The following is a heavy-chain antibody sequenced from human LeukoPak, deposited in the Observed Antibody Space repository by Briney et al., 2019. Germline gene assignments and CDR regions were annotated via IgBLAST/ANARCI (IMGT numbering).Heavy chain of an antibody. CDR1: GFTVSSNY. J-gene: IGHJ3*01. CDR3: ARGAFGVYAFDL. D-gene: IGHD3-3*01. CDR2: IYSGGST. Sequence: GGSLRLSCAASGFTVSSNYMSWVRQAPGKGLEWVSVIYSGGSTYYADSVKGRFTISRDNAKNTLYVQMNSLRAEDTAVYYCARGAFGVYAFDLWGQGTMVTVSS. V-gene: IGHV3-66*01.